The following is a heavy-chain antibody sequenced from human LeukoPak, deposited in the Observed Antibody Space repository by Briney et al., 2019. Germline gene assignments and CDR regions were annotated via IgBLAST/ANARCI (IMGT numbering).Heavy chain of an antibody. V-gene: IGHV3-74*01. CDR3: AREGSVSGYSFDI. CDR2: VNSDGSDT. Sequence: GGSLRLSCAASGFTFSSHSMYWVRQAPGKGLVWVSRVNSDGSDTRYADSVKGRFTISRDNAKNTLYLQMNSLRAEDTALYYCAREGSVSGYSFDIWGRGTTVSVSS. CDR1: GFTFSSHS. J-gene: IGHJ3*02. D-gene: IGHD3-22*01.